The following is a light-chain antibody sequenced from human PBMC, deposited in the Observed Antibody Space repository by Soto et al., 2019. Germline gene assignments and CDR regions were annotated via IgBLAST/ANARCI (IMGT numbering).Light chain of an antibody. CDR2: EDN. V-gene: IGLV6-57*03. J-gene: IGLJ2*01. Sequence: NFMLTQPHSVSESPGKTVTISCTRSSGSIASNYVQWYQQRPGSAPTTVIYEDNQRPSGVPDRFSGSIDSSSNSASLTISGLKTGDEADYYCQSYDSSNQVFGGGTKLTAL. CDR3: QSYDSSNQV. CDR1: SGSIASNY.